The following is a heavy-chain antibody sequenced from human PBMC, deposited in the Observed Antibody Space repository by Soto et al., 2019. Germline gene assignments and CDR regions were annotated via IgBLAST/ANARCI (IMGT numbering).Heavy chain of an antibody. Sequence: PGETLSLTCTVSVGSISSYYWSCIRQPTGKGLECIGYIYYSGSTNYNPSLKSRVTISVDTSKNQFSLKLSSVTAADTAVYYCAREVIAAAGTFPVAYYYYYGMDVWGQGTTVTVSS. J-gene: IGHJ6*02. CDR1: VGSISSYY. D-gene: IGHD6-13*01. CDR3: AREVIAAAGTFPVAYYYYYGMDV. V-gene: IGHV4-59*01. CDR2: IYYSGST.